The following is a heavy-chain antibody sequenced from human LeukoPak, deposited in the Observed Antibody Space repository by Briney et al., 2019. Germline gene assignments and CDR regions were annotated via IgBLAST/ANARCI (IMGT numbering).Heavy chain of an antibody. CDR3: ARDEIDYYGSGSYYGSFDY. J-gene: IGHJ4*02. CDR1: GGTFSSYA. V-gene: IGHV1-69*05. D-gene: IGHD3-10*01. Sequence: ASVKVSCKASGGTFSSYAISWVRQAPGQGLEWMGMIIPIFGTANYAQKFQGRVTITTDESTSTASMELSSLRSEDTAVYYCARDEIDYYGSGSYYGSFDYWGQGTLVTVSS. CDR2: IIPIFGTA.